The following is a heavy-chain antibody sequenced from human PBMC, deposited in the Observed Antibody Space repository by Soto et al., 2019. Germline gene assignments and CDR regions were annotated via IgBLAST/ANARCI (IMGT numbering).Heavy chain of an antibody. V-gene: IGHV1-18*01. CDR2: IGTHNGDT. Sequence: ASVKVSCKASGYTFNTYGFSWVRQAPGQGLEWVGWIGTHNGDTTYAQNFQGRVTMTIDTSTTTSYMELRSLTSDDTAMYFCARDWRGAEGFDPWGQGTLVTVSS. CDR1: GYTFNTYG. J-gene: IGHJ5*02. D-gene: IGHD3-3*01. CDR3: ARDWRGAEGFDP.